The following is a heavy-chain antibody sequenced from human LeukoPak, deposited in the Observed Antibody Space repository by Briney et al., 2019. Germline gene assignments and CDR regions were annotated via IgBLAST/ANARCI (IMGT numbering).Heavy chain of an antibody. CDR2: IYYSGST. V-gene: IGHV4-39*07. CDR3: ARGWYDYVWDAKLGYYYYGMDV. D-gene: IGHD3-16*01. Sequence: SETLSLTCTVSGGSISSSSYYWGWIRQPPGKGLEWIGSIYYSGSTYYNPSLKSRVTISVDPSKNQFSLKLSSVTAADTAVYYCARGWYDYVWDAKLGYYYYGMDVWGQGTTVTVSS. J-gene: IGHJ6*02. CDR1: GGSISSSSYY.